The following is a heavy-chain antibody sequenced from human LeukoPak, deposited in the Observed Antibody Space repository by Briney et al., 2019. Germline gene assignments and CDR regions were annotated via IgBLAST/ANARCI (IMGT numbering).Heavy chain of an antibody. V-gene: IGHV3-30*02. D-gene: IGHD3-3*01. CDR2: IRYDGSNK. J-gene: IGHJ6*03. Sequence: GGSLRLSCAASGFTFSSYGMHWVRQASGKGLEWVAFIRYDGSNKYYADSVKGRFTISRDNSKNTLYLQMSSLRSEDTAVYYCATARGGFFTYYYMDVWGKGTTVTVSS. CDR3: ATARGGFFTYYYMDV. CDR1: GFTFSSYG.